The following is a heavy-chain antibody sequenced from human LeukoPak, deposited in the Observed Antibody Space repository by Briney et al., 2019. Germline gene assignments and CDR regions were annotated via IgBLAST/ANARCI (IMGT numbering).Heavy chain of an antibody. CDR2: VSGDGGRT. CDR3: ARDRMSRAPTYFHH. V-gene: IGHV3-43*02. J-gene: IGHJ1*01. D-gene: IGHD2-2*01. Sequence: PGGSLRLSCAASGFTFDEFGMHWVRHAPGKGLEWVSFVSGDGGRTDYADSVKGRFTISRDNRKNSLYLQMDSLTAEDTAFYFCARDRMSRAPTYFHHWGQGTLVTVSA. CDR1: GFTFDEFG.